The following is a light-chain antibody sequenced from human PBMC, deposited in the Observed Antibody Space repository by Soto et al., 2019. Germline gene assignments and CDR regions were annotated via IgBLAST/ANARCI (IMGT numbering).Light chain of an antibody. J-gene: IGKJ4*01. V-gene: IGKV1-27*01. CDR2: AAY. Sequence: DIQMTQAPSSLSASVGDRVTITCRARQDISTYLAWYQQKPGKVPKLLISAAYTLQSGVPPRFSGSGSGTDFTLNISSMKPEDVATYYCQKYDNAPLTFGGGTKVEIK. CDR3: QKYDNAPLT. CDR1: QDISTY.